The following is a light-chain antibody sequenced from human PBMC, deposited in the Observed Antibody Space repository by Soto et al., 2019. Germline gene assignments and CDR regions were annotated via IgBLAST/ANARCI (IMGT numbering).Light chain of an antibody. CDR3: TSYAGSNVVV. CDR1: SRDVGGYNY. V-gene: IGLV2-8*01. CDR2: EVS. J-gene: IGLJ2*01. Sequence: QSALTQPHSASGSPGQSVTISCTGPSRDVGGYNYVSWYQQHPGKAPKLMIYEVSKRPSGVPDRFSGSKSGNTASLTVSGLHAEDEADYYFTSYAGSNVVVFGGGTKLTFL.